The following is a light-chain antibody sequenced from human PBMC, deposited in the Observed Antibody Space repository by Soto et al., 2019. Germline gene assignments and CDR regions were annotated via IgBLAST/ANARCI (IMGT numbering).Light chain of an antibody. CDR2: GAS. J-gene: IGKJ5*01. Sequence: EIVMTQSPATLSVSPGDRATLSCRAGQPLNNNVAWYQHKPGQAPRLLIYGASTRATGISARFSGSGSGTEFTLTISSLQSEDFAVYYCQQHEKWPPSITFGQGTRLEIK. CDR3: QQHEKWPPSIT. CDR1: QPLNNN. V-gene: IGKV3-15*01.